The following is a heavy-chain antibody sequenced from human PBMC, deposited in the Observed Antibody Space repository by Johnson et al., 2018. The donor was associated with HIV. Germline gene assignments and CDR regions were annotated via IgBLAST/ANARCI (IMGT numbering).Heavy chain of an antibody. CDR1: GFTVSSNY. J-gene: IGHJ3*02. CDR2: IYSGGST. D-gene: IGHD1/OR15-1a*01. Sequence: VQLVESGGGLIQPGGSLRLSCVGSGFTVSSNYMSWVRQAPGKGLEWVSVIYSGGSTYYAESAKGRLTISRDTSKNTLYCQMNGLRAEDTAVYYCAKQNRGAFDIWGQGTMVTVSS. CDR3: AKQNRGAFDI. V-gene: IGHV3-53*01.